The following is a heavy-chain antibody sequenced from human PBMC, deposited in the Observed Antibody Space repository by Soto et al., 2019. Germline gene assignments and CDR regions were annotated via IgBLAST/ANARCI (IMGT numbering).Heavy chain of an antibody. CDR1: GFTFDNYA. Sequence: EEQLLESGGGLVQPGGSLRLSCAASGFTFDNYAMTWVRQAPGKGLEWVSIIIDSGGATYYADSVMGRFTISRDNSKNTVDLHMNSLRAEDSALYYCAKGHGAYWGQGSLVTVSS. CDR2: IIDSGGAT. J-gene: IGHJ4*02. CDR3: AKGHGAY. D-gene: IGHD3-16*01. V-gene: IGHV3-23*01.